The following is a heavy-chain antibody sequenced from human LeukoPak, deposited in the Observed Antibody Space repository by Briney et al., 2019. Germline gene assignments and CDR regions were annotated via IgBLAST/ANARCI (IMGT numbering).Heavy chain of an antibody. CDR3: TRGSGSYPFDY. Sequence: ASVKVSCKASGYTFTSYAMHWVRQATGQRLEWMGWVNAGDGSTKYSQKFQGRVTITRDTSASTAYMELSSLISEDTAVYYCTRGSGSYPFDYWGQGNLVTVSS. CDR1: GYTFTSYA. D-gene: IGHD3-10*01. V-gene: IGHV1-3*01. CDR2: VNAGDGST. J-gene: IGHJ4*02.